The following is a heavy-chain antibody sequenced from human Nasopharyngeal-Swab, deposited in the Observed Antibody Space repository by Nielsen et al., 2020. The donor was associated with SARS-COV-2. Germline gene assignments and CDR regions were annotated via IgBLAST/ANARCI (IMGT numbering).Heavy chain of an antibody. D-gene: IGHD6-19*01. CDR2: MNPNSGNT. CDR3: ARGGVPGYYYYYYYMDV. Sequence: ASVKVSCKASGYTFTSYDINWVRQATGQGLEWMGWMNPNSGNTGYAQKFQGSVTMTRNTSISTAYMELSSLRSEDTAVYYCARGGVPGYYYYYYYMDVWGKGTTVTVSS. J-gene: IGHJ6*03. CDR1: GYTFTSYD. V-gene: IGHV1-8*01.